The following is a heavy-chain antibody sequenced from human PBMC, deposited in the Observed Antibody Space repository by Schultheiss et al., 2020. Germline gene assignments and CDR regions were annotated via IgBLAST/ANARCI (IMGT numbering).Heavy chain of an antibody. Sequence: SETLSLTCTVSGGSISSGSYYWSWIRQPAGKGLEWIGRIYTSGSTNYNPSLKSRVTISVDKSKNQFSLKLSSVTAADTAVYYCARDRAVRWRWEYFDYWGQGTLVTVSS. D-gene: IGHD4-23*01. CDR1: GGSISSGSYY. CDR2: IYTSGST. J-gene: IGHJ4*02. CDR3: ARDRAVRWRWEYFDY. V-gene: IGHV4-61*02.